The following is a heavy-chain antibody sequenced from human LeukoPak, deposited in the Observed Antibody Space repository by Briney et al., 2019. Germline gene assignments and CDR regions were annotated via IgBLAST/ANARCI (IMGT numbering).Heavy chain of an antibody. Sequence: PSETLSLTCSVSGTSITSYYWSWIRQPPGKGLEWIGYIHYRGSTIYNPSLKSRVTISVDTSKKHFSLKLTSVTAADTAVYYCARDNSVRDEAWWFNPWGQGTLVTVSS. CDR3: ARDNSVRDEAWWFNP. J-gene: IGHJ5*02. D-gene: IGHD5-24*01. CDR2: IHYRGST. V-gene: IGHV4-59*01. CDR1: GTSITSYY.